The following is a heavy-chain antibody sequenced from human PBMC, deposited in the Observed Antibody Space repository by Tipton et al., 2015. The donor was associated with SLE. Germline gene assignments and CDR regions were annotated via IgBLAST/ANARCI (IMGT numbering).Heavy chain of an antibody. J-gene: IGHJ3*02. CDR2: ISSSGGGT. CDR1: GFTLSRNW. Sequence: SLRLSCAASGFTLSRNWMHWVRQAPGKGLEFVSAISSSGGGTPYANSVKGRFTISRDNSKNTLYLQMGSLRAEDMAVYYCARGNGRRAIDIWGQGTMVTVSS. CDR3: ARGNGRRAIDI. D-gene: IGHD4-17*01. V-gene: IGHV3-64*01.